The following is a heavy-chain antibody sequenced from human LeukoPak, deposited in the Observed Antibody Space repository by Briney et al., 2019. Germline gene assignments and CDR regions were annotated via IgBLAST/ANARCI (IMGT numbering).Heavy chain of an antibody. CDR2: IFYSGST. Sequence: SETLSLTCTVSGGSISSSSYYWAWIRQPPGEGLEWIGNIFYSGSTNYTPSLKSRVTISVDTSKNQFSLKLSSVTAADTAVYYCARHLSHYYDSSGYYSQSAEYFQEWGQGTLVTVSS. CDR1: GGSISSSSYY. V-gene: IGHV4-39*01. D-gene: IGHD3-22*01. CDR3: ARHLSHYYDSSGYYSQSAEYFQE. J-gene: IGHJ1*01.